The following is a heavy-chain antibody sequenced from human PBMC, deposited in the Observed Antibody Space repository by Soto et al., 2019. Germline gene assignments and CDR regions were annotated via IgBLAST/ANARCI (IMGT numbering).Heavy chain of an antibody. D-gene: IGHD6-13*01. J-gene: IGHJ6*02. CDR3: ARRSGSWYDYYGMDV. Sequence: GSLSLSCAASGFTFSSYEMNWVRQAPGKGLEWVSYISSSGSTIYFADSVKGRFTVSRDNAKNSLYLQMNSLRAEDTAVYYCARRSGSWYDYYGMDVWAQGNTVTVSS. V-gene: IGHV3-48*03. CDR2: ISSSGSTI. CDR1: GFTFSSYE.